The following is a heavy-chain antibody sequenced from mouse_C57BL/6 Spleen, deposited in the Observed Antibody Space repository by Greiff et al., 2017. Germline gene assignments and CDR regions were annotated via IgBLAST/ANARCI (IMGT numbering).Heavy chain of an antibody. CDR1: GYAFSSYW. CDR3: ARSGSTGRGYYFDY. CDR2: IYPGDGDT. D-gene: IGHD1-1*01. V-gene: IGHV1-80*01. Sequence: ESGAELVKPGASVKISCKASGYAFSSYWMNWVKQRPGKGLEWIGQIYPGDGDTNYNGKFKGKATLTADKSSSTAYMQLSSLTSEDSAVYFCARSGSTGRGYYFDYWGQGTTLTVSS. J-gene: IGHJ2*01.